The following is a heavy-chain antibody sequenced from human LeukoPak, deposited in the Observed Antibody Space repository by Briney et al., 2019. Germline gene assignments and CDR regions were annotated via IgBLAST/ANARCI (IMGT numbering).Heavy chain of an antibody. J-gene: IGHJ4*02. Sequence: PGGSLRLSCAGSGFTFSTYWMHWVRQAPGGGLVWVSGINTDGSTTSYADSVKGRFTISRDNAKNTLYLQMSGLRAEDTAVYYCAKESGYDVDLQYWGQGALV. CDR2: INTDGSTT. V-gene: IGHV3-74*01. CDR1: GFTFSTYW. D-gene: IGHD5-12*01. CDR3: AKESGYDVDLQY.